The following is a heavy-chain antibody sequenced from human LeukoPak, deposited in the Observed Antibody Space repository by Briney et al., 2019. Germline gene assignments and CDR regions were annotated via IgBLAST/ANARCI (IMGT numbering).Heavy chain of an antibody. CDR2: IKEDGSAK. Sequence: LTGGSLRLSCAASRFIFSSYWMNWVRQAPGKGLEWVANIKEDGSAKYYVDSVKGRFTISRDNAKNSLYLQMNSLRAEDTAVYYCVMDMDVWGQGTTVTVSS. J-gene: IGHJ6*02. V-gene: IGHV3-7*05. CDR1: RFIFSSYW. CDR3: VMDMDV.